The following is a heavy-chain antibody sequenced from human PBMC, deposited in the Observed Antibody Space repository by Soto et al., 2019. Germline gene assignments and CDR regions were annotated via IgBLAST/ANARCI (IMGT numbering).Heavy chain of an antibody. J-gene: IGHJ4*02. CDR3: ARGRYGDY. D-gene: IGHD1-1*01. CDR2: ISAPNGNT. V-gene: IGHV1-18*01. Sequence: QVHLVQSGAEVKKPGASVKVSCKASGYTFTSYGITWVRQAPGQGLEWMGWISAPNGNTDYAQKLQGRVIVTRDTSTSAAYMELRSLRSDGTAVYYCARGRYGDYWGQGALVTVSS. CDR1: GYTFTSYG.